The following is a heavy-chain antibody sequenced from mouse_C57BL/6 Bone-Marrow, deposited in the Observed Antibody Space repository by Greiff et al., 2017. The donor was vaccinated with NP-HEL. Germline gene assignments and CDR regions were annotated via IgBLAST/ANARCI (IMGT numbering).Heavy chain of an antibody. V-gene: IGHV1-54*01. D-gene: IGHD3-2*02. CDR2: INPGSGGT. J-gene: IGHJ1*03. CDR1: GYAFTNYL. Sequence: VKLQESGAELVRPGTSVKVSCKASGYAFTNYLIEWVKQRPGQGLEWIGVINPGSGGTNYNEKFKGKATLTADKSSSTAYMQLSSLTSEDSAVYFCARSGNSYWYFDGWGTGTTVTVSS. CDR3: ARSGNSYWYFDG.